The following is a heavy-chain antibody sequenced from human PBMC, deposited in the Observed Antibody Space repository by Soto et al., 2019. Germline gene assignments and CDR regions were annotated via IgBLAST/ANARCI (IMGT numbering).Heavy chain of an antibody. CDR3: ARGETGGYSSGWYIDY. V-gene: IGHV3-11*01. CDR2: ISSSGSTI. CDR1: GFTFSDYY. J-gene: IGHJ4*02. D-gene: IGHD6-19*01. Sequence: GGSLRLSCAASGFTFSDYYMSWIRQAPGKGLEWVSYISSSGSTIHYADSVKGRFTISRDNAKNSLYLQMNSLRAEDTAVYYCARGETGGYSSGWYIDYWGQGTLVTVSS.